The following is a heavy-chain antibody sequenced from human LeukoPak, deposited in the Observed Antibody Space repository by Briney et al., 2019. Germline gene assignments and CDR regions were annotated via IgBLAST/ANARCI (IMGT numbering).Heavy chain of an antibody. Sequence: GGSLALSCAASGFDLSTYEMNWLRQAPGKGLEWIADITISGHAKNYADSVKGRFSISRDNARTSLYLQMHSLRVEDTGVYYCARGDPHADLWGQGTLVTVSS. J-gene: IGHJ5*02. CDR3: ARGDPHADL. D-gene: IGHD5-24*01. V-gene: IGHV3-48*03. CDR2: ITISGHAK. CDR1: GFDLSTYE.